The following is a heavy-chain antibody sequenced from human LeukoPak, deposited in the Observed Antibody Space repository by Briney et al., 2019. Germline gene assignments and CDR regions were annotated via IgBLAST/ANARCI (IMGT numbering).Heavy chain of an antibody. J-gene: IGHJ4*02. V-gene: IGHV1-2*06. Sequence: ASVKVSCKASGYTFTGYYMHWVRQAPGQGLEWMGRINPNSGGTNYAQKFQGRVTMTRDTSISTAYMELSRLRSVDTAVYSWARVGGGGGELLDDYWGQGTLVTVSS. D-gene: IGHD1-26*01. CDR1: GYTFTGYY. CDR2: INPNSGGT. CDR3: ARVGGGGGELLDDY.